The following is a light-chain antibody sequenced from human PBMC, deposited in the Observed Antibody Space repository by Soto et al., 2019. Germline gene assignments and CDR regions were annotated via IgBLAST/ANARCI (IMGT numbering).Light chain of an antibody. Sequence: QSALTQPASVSGSPGQSITISCTGTSSDVGGYNYVSRYQQHPGKAPKLMIYEVNKRPSGVPDRFSGSKSGNTASLTVSGLQAEDEADYYCSSYAGSSNVFGTGTKVIVL. V-gene: IGLV2-8*01. CDR3: SSYAGSSNV. CDR1: SSDVGGYNY. CDR2: EVN. J-gene: IGLJ1*01.